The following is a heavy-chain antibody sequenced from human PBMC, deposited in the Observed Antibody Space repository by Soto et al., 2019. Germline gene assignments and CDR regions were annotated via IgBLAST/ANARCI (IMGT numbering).Heavy chain of an antibody. Sequence: QVQLVQSGAEVKKPGASVKVSCKASGYTFTSYGISWVRQAPGQGLEWMGWISAYNGNTNYAQKLQGRVTMTTDTSTSTGYMELRSLRSDDTAVYSCARRRAHGGRPAYYYYGMDVWGQGTTVTVSS. CDR1: GYTFTSYG. V-gene: IGHV1-18*04. CDR3: ARRRAHGGRPAYYYYGMDV. J-gene: IGHJ6*02. CDR2: ISAYNGNT. D-gene: IGHD3-16*01.